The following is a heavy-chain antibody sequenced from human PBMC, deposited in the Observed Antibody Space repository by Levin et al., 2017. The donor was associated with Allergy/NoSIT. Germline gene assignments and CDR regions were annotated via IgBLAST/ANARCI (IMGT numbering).Heavy chain of an antibody. CDR3: AKHRYPFGYKEWDS. D-gene: IGHD3-3*01. CDR1: GFPFSASY. J-gene: IGHJ5*01. Sequence: GESLKISCITSGFPFSASYMSWIRQSPGTGLEWISYISGGATTIHYADSVKGRFTVSRDNAKNSLELLMENLSAEDTGIYYCAKHRYPFGYKEWDSWGQGTLVTVSS. CDR2: ISGGATTI. V-gene: IGHV3-11*01.